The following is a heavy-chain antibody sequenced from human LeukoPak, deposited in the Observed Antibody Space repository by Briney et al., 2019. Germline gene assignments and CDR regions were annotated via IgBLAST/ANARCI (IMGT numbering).Heavy chain of an antibody. CDR3: ARDLYGDYSFDY. V-gene: IGHV3-21*01. Sequence: GGSLRLSCAASGFTFSTYSMNWVRQAPGMGLEWVSSISSSSYIYYADSVKGRLTISRDNAKNSLYLQMNSLRAEDTAVYYCARDLYGDYSFDYWGQGALVTVSS. CDR1: GFTFSTYS. D-gene: IGHD4-17*01. CDR2: ISSSSYI. J-gene: IGHJ4*02.